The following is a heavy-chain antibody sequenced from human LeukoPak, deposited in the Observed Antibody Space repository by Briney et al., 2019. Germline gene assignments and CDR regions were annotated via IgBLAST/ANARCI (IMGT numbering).Heavy chain of an antibody. Sequence: SETLSLTCTVSGGSISSYYWSWIRQPPGKGLEWIGYIYYSGSTNYNPSLKSRVTISVDTSKNQFSLKLSSVTAADTAVYYCARGIAAAQPFDYWGQGTLVTVSS. D-gene: IGHD6-13*01. V-gene: IGHV4-59*12. CDR1: GGSISSYY. CDR2: IYYSGST. CDR3: ARGIAAAQPFDY. J-gene: IGHJ4*02.